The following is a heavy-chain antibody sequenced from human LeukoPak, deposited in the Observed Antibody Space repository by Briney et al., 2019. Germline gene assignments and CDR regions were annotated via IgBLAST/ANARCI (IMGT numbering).Heavy chain of an antibody. CDR1: GFTFSNAW. V-gene: IGHV3-15*01. Sequence: GGSLRLSCAASGFTFSNAWMSWVRQAPGKGLEWVGRIKSKTDGGTTDYAALVKGRFTISRDDSKNTLYLQMNSLKTEYTAVYYCTTRRSSWYYYSLDAFDIWGQGTMVTVSS. D-gene: IGHD6-13*01. CDR3: TTRRSSWYYYSLDAFDI. CDR2: IKSKTDGGTT. J-gene: IGHJ3*02.